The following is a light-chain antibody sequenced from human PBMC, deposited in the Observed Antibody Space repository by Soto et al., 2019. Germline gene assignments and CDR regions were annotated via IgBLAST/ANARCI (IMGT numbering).Light chain of an antibody. CDR2: DAS. Sequence: DIQMTQSPSTLSASVGDRVTISCRASQSISNWLAWYQQKPGKAPKLLMSDASSLESGVPSRFSGSGSGTEFTLTISSLQPDDFATYYCQHYNSYSEAFGQGTKV. CDR1: QSISNW. CDR3: QHYNSYSEA. J-gene: IGKJ1*01. V-gene: IGKV1-5*01.